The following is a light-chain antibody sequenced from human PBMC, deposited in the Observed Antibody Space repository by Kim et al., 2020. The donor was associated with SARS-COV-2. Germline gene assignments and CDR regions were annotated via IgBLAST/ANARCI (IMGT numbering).Light chain of an antibody. J-gene: IGLJ3*02. Sequence: YELTQPPSVSVSPGQTASITCSGDKLGDKYACWYQQKPGQSPVLVIYQDSKRPSGIPERFSGSNSGNTATLTISGTQAMDEADYYCQAWDSSTVPWVFG. CDR2: QDS. CDR1: KLGDKY. V-gene: IGLV3-1*01. CDR3: QAWDSSTVPWV.